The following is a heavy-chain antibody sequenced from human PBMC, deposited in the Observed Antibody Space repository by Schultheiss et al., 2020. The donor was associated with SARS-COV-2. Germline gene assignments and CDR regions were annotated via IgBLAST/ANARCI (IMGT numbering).Heavy chain of an antibody. V-gene: IGHV3-23*01. CDR2: ISASGRST. CDR1: GFTFSSYA. D-gene: IGHD3-22*01. Sequence: GGSLRLSCAASGFTFSSYAMSWVRQAPGKGLEWVSVISASGRSTDYTDSVKGRFTISRDNSKNTLYLQMFSLRAEDTAVYYCAKGDTTGYSYQYFDYWGRGTLVTVSS. CDR3: AKGDTTGYSYQYFDY. J-gene: IGHJ4*02.